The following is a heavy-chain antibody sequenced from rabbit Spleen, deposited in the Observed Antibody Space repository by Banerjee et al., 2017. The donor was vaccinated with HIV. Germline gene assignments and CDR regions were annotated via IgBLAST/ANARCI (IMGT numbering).Heavy chain of an antibody. J-gene: IGHJ6*01. V-gene: IGHV1S40*01. D-gene: IGHD7-1*01. CDR2: IYTGNGKT. CDR3: ARDTGTSVSSYGMDL. Sequence: QSLEESGGDLVQPGESLKLFCTASGFSFSSSDYMCWVRQAPGKGLEWIGCIYTGNGKTYYASWAKGRFTSSKSSSTTVTLQMTSLTAADTATYFCARDTGTSVSSYGMDLWGPGTLVTVS. CDR1: GFSFSSSDY.